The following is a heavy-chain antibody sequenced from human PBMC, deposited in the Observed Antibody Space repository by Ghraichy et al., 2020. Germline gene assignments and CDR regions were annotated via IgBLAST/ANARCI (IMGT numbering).Heavy chain of an antibody. CDR1: GGSMTSY. V-gene: IGHV4-4*07. Sequence: LSLTCTVSGGSMTSYWSWIREAAGKGLEWIGRIYSSGSFNYNASLRSRVTLSLDTSKNQFSLNLKSVTAADTAVYYCARVREGRYGSDYLDTWSQGIVVTVSS. CDR3: ARVREGRYGSDYLDT. D-gene: IGHD4-17*01. CDR2: IYSSGSF. J-gene: IGHJ4*02.